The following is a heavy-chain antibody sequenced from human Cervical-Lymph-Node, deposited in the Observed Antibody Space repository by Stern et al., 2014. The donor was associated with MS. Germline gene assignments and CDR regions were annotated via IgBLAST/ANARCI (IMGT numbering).Heavy chain of an antibody. Sequence: QLQLQESGPGLVKPSETLSLTCTVSGDSISSSNHNWAWIRQPPGKGLEWIATIFHGGDTYYNPSLKTRVTISVDTSKTQCFLELSSVTAADTAVYYCARPTDTKELEYWGQGTLVTVSS. CDR3: ARPTDTKELEY. CDR2: IFHGGDT. CDR1: GDSISSSNHN. D-gene: IGHD3-10*01. V-gene: IGHV4-39*01. J-gene: IGHJ4*02.